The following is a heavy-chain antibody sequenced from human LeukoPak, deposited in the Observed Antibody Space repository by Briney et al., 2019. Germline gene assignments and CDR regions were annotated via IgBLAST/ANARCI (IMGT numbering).Heavy chain of an antibody. CDR3: ARHRGLASHDY. CDR1: GGSISSYY. D-gene: IGHD6-13*01. Sequence: SETLSLTCTVSGGSISSYYWSWIRQPPGKGLEWIGYIYYSGSTNYNPSLKSRVTISVDTSRNQFSLKLSSVTAADTAVYYCARHRGLASHDYWGQGTLATVSS. J-gene: IGHJ4*02. V-gene: IGHV4-59*08. CDR2: IYYSGST.